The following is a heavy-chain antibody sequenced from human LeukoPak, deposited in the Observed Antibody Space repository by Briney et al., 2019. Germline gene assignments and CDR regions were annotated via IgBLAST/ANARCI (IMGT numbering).Heavy chain of an antibody. CDR1: GGSISSHY. CDR2: IYDSGST. D-gene: IGHD3-10*01. CDR3: ARAYGSGSYFPDY. J-gene: IGHJ4*02. V-gene: IGHV4-59*11. Sequence: SETLSLTCTVSGGSISSHYWNWIRQPPGKGLEGIGFIYDSGSTNYNPSLKSRVTISVDTSKNHFSPKLSSVTAADTAVYYCARAYGSGSYFPDYWGQGTLVTVSS.